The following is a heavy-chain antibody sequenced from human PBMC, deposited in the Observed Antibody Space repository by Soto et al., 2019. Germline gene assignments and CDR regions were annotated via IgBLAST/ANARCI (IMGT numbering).Heavy chain of an antibody. Sequence: PGGSLRLSCATSGFILSDCAMNWVRQAPGKGLEWVSYISSSSSVIDYADSVKGRFTVSRDNARNSLYLQMNSLRAEDTAVYYCARGSGAYASNWFDPWGQGTLVTV. CDR2: ISSSSSVI. CDR1: GFILSDCA. CDR3: ARGSGAYASNWFDP. D-gene: IGHD3-16*01. V-gene: IGHV3-48*01. J-gene: IGHJ5*02.